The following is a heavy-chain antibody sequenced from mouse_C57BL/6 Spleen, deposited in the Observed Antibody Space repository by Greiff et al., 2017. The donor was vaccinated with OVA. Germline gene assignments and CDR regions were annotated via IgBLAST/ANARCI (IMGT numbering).Heavy chain of an antibody. CDR1: GYTFTDYY. Sequence: QVQLQQSGAELVRPGASVKLSCKASGYTFTDYYINWVNQRPGQGLEWIARIYPGSGNTYYNEKFKGKATLTAEKSSSTAYMQLSSLTSEDSAVYFCARGSSGYVGLWFAYWGQGTLVTVSA. CDR3: ARGSSGYVGLWFAY. D-gene: IGHD3-2*02. J-gene: IGHJ3*01. V-gene: IGHV1-76*01. CDR2: IYPGSGNT.